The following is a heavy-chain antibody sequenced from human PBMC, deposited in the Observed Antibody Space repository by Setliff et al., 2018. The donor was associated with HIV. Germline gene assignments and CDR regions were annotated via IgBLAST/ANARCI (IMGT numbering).Heavy chain of an antibody. CDR3: ARGRSCSSSSCYLVYYYYYGMDV. CDR2: IIHTGGT. Sequence: PSETLSLTCAVYGGSFSGYYWSWIRQPPGKGPEWIGEIIHTGGTNYNPSLKSRVTISVDTSKNQFSLRLSSVTAADTAVYYCARGRSCSSSSCYLVYYYYYGMDVWGHGSTVTVSS. V-gene: IGHV4-34*01. D-gene: IGHD2-2*01. J-gene: IGHJ6*02. CDR1: GGSFSGYY.